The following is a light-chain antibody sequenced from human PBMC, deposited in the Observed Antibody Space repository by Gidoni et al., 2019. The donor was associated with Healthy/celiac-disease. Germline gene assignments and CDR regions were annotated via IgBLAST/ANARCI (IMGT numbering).Light chain of an antibody. J-gene: IGLJ2*01. CDR2: EVS. V-gene: IGLV2-14*01. Sequence: QSALTQPASVSGSPGQSIPISCTGTSSDVGGYNYVSWYQQHPGKAPKLMIYEVSNRPSGVSNRFSGSKSGNTASLTISGLQAEDEADYYCSSYTSSSTLDFGGGTKLTVL. CDR1: SSDVGGYNY. CDR3: SSYTSSSTLD.